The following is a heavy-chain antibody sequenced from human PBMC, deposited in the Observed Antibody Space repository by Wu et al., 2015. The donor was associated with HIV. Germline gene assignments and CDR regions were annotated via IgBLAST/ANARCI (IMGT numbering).Heavy chain of an antibody. V-gene: IGHV1-69*05. CDR1: GYTFINSY. Sequence: QVQLVQSGAEVKKPGSSVTVSCKASGYTFINSYIHWVRQAPGQGLEWMGGIIPIFGTANYAQKFQGRVTITTDESTSTAYMELSSLRSEDTAVYYCARPQTPGATHAQLDYWGQGTLVTVSS. CDR2: IIPIFGTA. D-gene: IGHD1-26*01. J-gene: IGHJ4*02. CDR3: ARPQTPGATHAQLDY.